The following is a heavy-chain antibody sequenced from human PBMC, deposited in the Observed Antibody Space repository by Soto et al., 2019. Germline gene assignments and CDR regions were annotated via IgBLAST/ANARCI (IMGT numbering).Heavy chain of an antibody. CDR3: ARVGSSWSFDY. CDR1: GFTFSSYG. J-gene: IGHJ4*02. D-gene: IGHD6-13*01. Sequence: GGSLRLSCASSGFTFSSYGMHWVRQAPGKGLEWVAIIWYDGSNKYYADSVKGRFTISRDSSKNTLYLQMNSLRAEDTAVYYCARVGSSWSFDYWGQGTLVTVSS. V-gene: IGHV3-33*01. CDR2: IWYDGSNK.